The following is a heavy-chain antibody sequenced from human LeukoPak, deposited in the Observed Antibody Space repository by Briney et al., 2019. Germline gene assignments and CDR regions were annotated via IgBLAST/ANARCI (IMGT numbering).Heavy chain of an antibody. D-gene: IGHD3-3*01. CDR3: ARSITIFGVVINYFDY. CDR1: GYTFTGYY. Sequence: ASVKVSCKASGYTFTGYYMHWVRQAPGQGLEWMGWINPNSGGTNSAQKFQGRVTMTRDTSISTDYMELSRLRSDDTAVYYCARSITIFGVVINYFDYWGQGTLVTVSS. J-gene: IGHJ4*02. V-gene: IGHV1-2*02. CDR2: INPNSGGT.